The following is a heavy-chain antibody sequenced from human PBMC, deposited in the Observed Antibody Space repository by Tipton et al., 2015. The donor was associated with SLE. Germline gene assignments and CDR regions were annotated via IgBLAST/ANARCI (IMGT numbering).Heavy chain of an antibody. CDR1: GFTFSYYG. CDR2: VRYNGAKT. Sequence: SLRLSCAGSGFTFSYYGFHWVRQAPGQGLEWVAFVRYNGAKTYYTDSVMGRFTISRDNSKNTVYLQMNSLRAEDTAVYYCARSFGSLGTFDVWGRGTKVTVSS. D-gene: IGHD3-10*01. V-gene: IGHV3-30*02. J-gene: IGHJ3*01. CDR3: ARSFGSLGTFDV.